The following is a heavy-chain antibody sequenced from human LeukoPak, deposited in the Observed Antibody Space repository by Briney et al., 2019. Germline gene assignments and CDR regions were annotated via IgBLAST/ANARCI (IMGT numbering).Heavy chain of an antibody. V-gene: IGHV3-23*01. CDR1: GFSFSSFA. D-gene: IGHD4-17*01. J-gene: IGHJ5*02. CDR3: TKDPNGDYVGAFDP. Sequence: PGGSLRLSCAASGFSFSSFAMTWVRQAPGKGLEWVSSITGGRYPTYNTDSVKGRFTISRDNSKNTLYLQMNSLRADDTAVYYCTKDPNGDYVGAFDPWGQGTLVTVSS. CDR2: ITGGRYPT.